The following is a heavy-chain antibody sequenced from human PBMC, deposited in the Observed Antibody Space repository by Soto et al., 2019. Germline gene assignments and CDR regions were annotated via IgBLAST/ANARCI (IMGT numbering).Heavy chain of an antibody. CDR3: ARGIVVVPARDVYFDY. CDR2: IKQDGSEK. V-gene: IGHV3-7*01. J-gene: IGHJ4*02. CDR1: GFTFSSYW. Sequence: GGSLRLSCAASGFTFSSYWMSWVRQAPGKGLEWVANIKQDGSEKYYVDSVKGRFTISRDNAKNSLYLQMNSLRAEDTAVYYCARGIVVVPARDVYFDYWGQGTLVTVSS. D-gene: IGHD2-2*01.